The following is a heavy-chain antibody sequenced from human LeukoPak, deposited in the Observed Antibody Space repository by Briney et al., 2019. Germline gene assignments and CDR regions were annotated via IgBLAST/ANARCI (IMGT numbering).Heavy chain of an antibody. J-gene: IGHJ4*02. CDR1: GFTFSSSG. V-gene: IGHV3-30*03. D-gene: IGHD6-6*01. Sequence: GGSLRLSCAASGFTFSSSGMHWVRQAPGKGLEWVAVISYDGSNKYYADSVKGRFTISRDNAKNSLYLQMNSLRAEDTAVYYCVRDGQSTSYDYWGQGTLVTVSS. CDR3: VRDGQSTSYDY. CDR2: ISYDGSNK.